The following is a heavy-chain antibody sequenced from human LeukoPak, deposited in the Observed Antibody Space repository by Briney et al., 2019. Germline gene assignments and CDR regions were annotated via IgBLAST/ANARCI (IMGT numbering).Heavy chain of an antibody. J-gene: IGHJ4*02. CDR2: IDPSDSHP. CDR1: GYIFTNYW. CDR3: ATGASKVTTDFANY. D-gene: IGHD4-17*01. Sequence: GESLKISCKGPGYIFTNYWISWERQMPGKGLEWMGRIDPSDSHPKYSPSLEGHVTISVDKSISTAFLQWNSLKASDSAMYYCATGASKVTTDFANYWGQGTQVAVSS. V-gene: IGHV5-10-1*01.